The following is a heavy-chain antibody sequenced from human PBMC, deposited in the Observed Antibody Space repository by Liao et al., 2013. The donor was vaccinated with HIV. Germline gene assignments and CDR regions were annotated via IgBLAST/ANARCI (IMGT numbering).Heavy chain of an antibody. D-gene: IGHD1-26*01. CDR3: ARGPYSGSSYGFDI. Sequence: QMQLQESGPGLVKPSQTLSLSCTVSGDSISSASYYWSWIRQPAGKGLEWIGRVYSSGSTNYNPSLKSRVTISVDTSKRQFSLKLSSVTAADTAVYYCARGPYSGSSYGFDIWGPGDNGHRLF. CDR2: VYSSGST. V-gene: IGHV4-61*02. CDR1: GDSISSASYY. J-gene: IGHJ3*02.